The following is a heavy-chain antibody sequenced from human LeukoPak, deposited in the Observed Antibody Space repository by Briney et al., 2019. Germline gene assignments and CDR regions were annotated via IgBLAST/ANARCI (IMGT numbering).Heavy chain of an antibody. D-gene: IGHD1-26*01. V-gene: IGHV1-2*02. CDR1: RYKFTGYY. CDR2: INPTSGGT. Sequence: ASVKVSCKASRYKFTGYYIHWERQAPGQGLEWMGWINPTSGGTEYAQKFQGRVSMTRDTSINTAYMDLSSLISDDTAIYFCARSGSNGEYFQKWGQGSLVTVSS. J-gene: IGHJ1*01. CDR3: ARSGSNGEYFQK.